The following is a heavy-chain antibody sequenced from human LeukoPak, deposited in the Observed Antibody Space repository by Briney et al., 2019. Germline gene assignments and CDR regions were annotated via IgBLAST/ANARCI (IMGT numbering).Heavy chain of an antibody. D-gene: IGHD1-26*01. J-gene: IGHJ6*02. V-gene: IGHV1-69*13. CDR3: ATIYSGSYVFYGMDV. CDR2: IIPIFGTA. Sequence: SVKVSCKASGGTFSSYAISWVRQAPGQGLGWMGGIIPIFGTANYAQKFQGRVTITADESTSTAYMELSSLRSEDTAVYYCATIYSGSYVFYGMDVWGQGTTVTVSS. CDR1: GGTFSSYA.